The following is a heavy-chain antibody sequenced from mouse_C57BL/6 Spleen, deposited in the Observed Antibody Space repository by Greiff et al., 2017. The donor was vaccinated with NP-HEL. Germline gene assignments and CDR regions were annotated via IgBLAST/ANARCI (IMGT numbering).Heavy chain of an antibody. Sequence: ESGAELVPPFSSVKLSCKASFTLCPSSPLPFFPPLSFPFLSFLFFFSPVLCSIKYNEKFKDKATLTADKSSSTVYMELSRLTSEDSAVYFCARHEEISLYFDVWGTGTTVTVSS. CDR3: ARHEEISLYFDV. V-gene: IGHV1-62-2*01. J-gene: IGHJ1*03. CDR1: FTLCPSSP. CDR2: FSPVLCSI.